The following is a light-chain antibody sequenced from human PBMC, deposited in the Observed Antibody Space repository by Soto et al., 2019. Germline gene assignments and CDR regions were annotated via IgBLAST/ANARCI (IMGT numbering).Light chain of an antibody. J-gene: IGKJ1*01. V-gene: IGKV1-5*03. CDR2: KAS. CDR1: QSISSW. CDR3: QQYNDNWT. Sequence: DIQMTQSPSTLSASVGDRVTITCRASQSISSWLAWYQQKPGTAPNLLIYKASTLQSGVPSRFSGSGSGTEFTLTISSLQPDDSATYYCQQYNDNWTFSQGTKVAIK.